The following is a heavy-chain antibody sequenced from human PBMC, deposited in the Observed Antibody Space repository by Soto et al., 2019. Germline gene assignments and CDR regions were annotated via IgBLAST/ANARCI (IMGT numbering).Heavy chain of an antibody. Sequence: QVHLAESGPGLVRPSGTLALICNVSGIPISSYDWWTWVRQTPRKGLEWIGEIYHNGRTNYNPSLKSRVSQSVDKSKNQFSLNLQSLTAADTAVYYCARGPLIGCSTRNWFDPWGQGTQDTFSS. V-gene: IGHV4-4*02. J-gene: IGHJ5*02. D-gene: IGHD3-10*02. CDR1: GIPISSYDW. CDR2: IYHNGRT. CDR3: ARGPLIGCSTRNWFDP.